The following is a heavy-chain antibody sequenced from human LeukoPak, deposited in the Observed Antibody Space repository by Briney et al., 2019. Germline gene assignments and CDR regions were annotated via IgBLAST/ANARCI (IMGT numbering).Heavy chain of an antibody. D-gene: IGHD3-22*01. J-gene: IGHJ4*02. Sequence: GGSLRLSCAASGFTFSSYGMSWVRQAPGKGLEWVSDISGSGGSTYYADSVEGRFTISRDNSKNTLYLQMNSLRAEDTAVYYCARGVFTMTGYYFDSWGQGTLVTVSS. CDR3: ARGVFTMTGYYFDS. CDR1: GFTFSSYG. CDR2: ISGSGGST. V-gene: IGHV3-23*01.